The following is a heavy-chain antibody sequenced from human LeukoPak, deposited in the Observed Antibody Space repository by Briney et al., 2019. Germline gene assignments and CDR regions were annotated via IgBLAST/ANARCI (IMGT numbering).Heavy chain of an antibody. J-gene: IGHJ4*02. D-gene: IGHD2-15*01. Sequence: PGTSLRLSCAASGFTFSGYIFHWVRQAPGQGLEWVTVISYDGTGPHYADSVKGRFTISRDNAMNTVYLQMNSLRPEDTAVYYCARQNPATSGLNYWGQGTLLTVPS. V-gene: IGHV3-30*03. CDR3: ARQNPATSGLNY. CDR1: GFTFSGYI. CDR2: ISYDGTGP.